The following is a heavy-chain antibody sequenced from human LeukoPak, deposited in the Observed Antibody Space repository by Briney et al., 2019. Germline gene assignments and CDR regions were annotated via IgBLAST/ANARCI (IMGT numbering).Heavy chain of an antibody. D-gene: IGHD3-10*02. CDR2: ISGSGGST. CDR1: GFTFSSYA. V-gene: IGHV3-64*01. Sequence: GGSLRLSCAASGFTFSSYAMHWVRQAPGKGLEYVSGISGSGGSTYYANSVKGRFIISRDNSKNSLYLQMNSLRAEDTAVYYCAELGITMIGGVWGKGTTVTISS. CDR3: AELGITMIGGV. J-gene: IGHJ6*04.